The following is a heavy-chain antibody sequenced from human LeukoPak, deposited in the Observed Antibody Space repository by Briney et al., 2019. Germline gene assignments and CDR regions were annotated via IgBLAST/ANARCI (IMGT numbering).Heavy chain of an antibody. CDR1: GFTFSSYS. V-gene: IGHV3-21*01. D-gene: IGHD2-2*01. CDR3: ARGPGYCSSTSCSPNWFDS. CDR2: ISSSSSYI. Sequence: PGGSLRLSCAASGFTFSSYSMNWVRQAPGKGLEWVSSISSSSSYIYYADSVKGRFTISRDNAKNSLYLQMNSLRAEDTAVYYCARGPGYCSSTSCSPNWFDSWGQRTLVTVSS. J-gene: IGHJ5*01.